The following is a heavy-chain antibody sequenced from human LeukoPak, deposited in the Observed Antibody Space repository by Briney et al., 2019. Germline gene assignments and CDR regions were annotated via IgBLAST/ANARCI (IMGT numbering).Heavy chain of an antibody. CDR2: MSPNSGNT. J-gene: IGHJ4*02. Sequence: ASVKVSCKASGYTFTSNDINWVRQATGQGLEWMGWMSPNSGNTDYAQKFQGRVTMTRNTSISTAYMELSSLRSEDTAVYYCARGWFGELLPDYWGQGTLVTVSS. D-gene: IGHD3-10*01. CDR3: ARGWFGELLPDY. V-gene: IGHV1-8*01. CDR1: GYTFTSND.